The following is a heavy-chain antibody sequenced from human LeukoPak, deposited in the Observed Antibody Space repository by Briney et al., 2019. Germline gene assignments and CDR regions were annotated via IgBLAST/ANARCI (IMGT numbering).Heavy chain of an antibody. Sequence: GGSLRLSCAASGFTFSSYAMSWVRQAPGKGLEWVSAISGSGGSTDYADSVKGRFTISRDNSKNTLYLQMNSLRAEDTAVYYCARAVGVTAIHNAFDIWGQGTMVTVSS. V-gene: IGHV3-23*01. CDR3: ARAVGVTAIHNAFDI. J-gene: IGHJ3*02. D-gene: IGHD2-21*02. CDR1: GFTFSSYA. CDR2: ISGSGGST.